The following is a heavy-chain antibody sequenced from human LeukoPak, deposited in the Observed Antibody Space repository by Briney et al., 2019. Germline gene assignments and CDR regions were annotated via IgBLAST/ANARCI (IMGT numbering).Heavy chain of an antibody. CDR3: TRQVEGATSL. Sequence: PGGSLQLSCVASGFTFSGSVMHWVRQASGKGLEWVGRIRSEANSYATAYAASMKGRFTISRDDSKDTAYLQMNSLKPEDTAAYYCTRQVEGATSLWGQGTLVTVSS. CDR1: GFTFSGSV. J-gene: IGHJ4*02. D-gene: IGHD1-26*01. V-gene: IGHV3-73*01. CDR2: IRSEANSYAT.